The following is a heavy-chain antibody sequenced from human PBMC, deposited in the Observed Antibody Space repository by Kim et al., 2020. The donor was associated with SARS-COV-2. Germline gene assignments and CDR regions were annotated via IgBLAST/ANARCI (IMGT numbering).Heavy chain of an antibody. V-gene: IGHV1-69*13. J-gene: IGHJ6*02. Sequence: SVKVSCKASGGTFSSYAISWVRQAPGQGLEWMGGIIPIFGTANYAQKFQGRVTITADESTSTAYMELSSLRSEDTAVYYCARENTAMVSIEYYYYYGMDVWGQGTTVTVSS. CDR2: IIPIFGTA. CDR1: GGTFSSYA. CDR3: ARENTAMVSIEYYYYYGMDV. D-gene: IGHD5-18*01.